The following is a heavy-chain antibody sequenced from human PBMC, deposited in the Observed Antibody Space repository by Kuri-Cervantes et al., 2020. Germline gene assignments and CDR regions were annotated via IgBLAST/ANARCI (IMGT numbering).Heavy chain of an antibody. D-gene: IGHD4/OR15-4a*01. J-gene: IGHJ4*02. CDR2: IYYSVST. Sequence: SETLSLTGTVSGGSISSYYWSWIRQPPGKGLEWIGYIYYSVSTYYNHSLKSRVTISVETSKNQFSLKLSSVTVADTAVYYCARDGDGAFDYWGQGTLVTVSS. V-gene: IGHV4-59*01. CDR3: ARDGDGAFDY. CDR1: GGSISSYY.